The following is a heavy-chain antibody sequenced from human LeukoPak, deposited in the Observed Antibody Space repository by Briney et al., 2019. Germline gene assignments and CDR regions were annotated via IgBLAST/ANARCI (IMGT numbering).Heavy chain of an antibody. CDR2: IYTSGST. D-gene: IGHD3-10*01. CDR1: GGSISSGSYY. CDR3: ARDSPYYYGSGSATYYMDV. J-gene: IGHJ6*03. Sequence: SETLSLTCTVSGGSISSGSYYWSWIRQPAGKGLEWIGRIYTSGSTNYNPSLKSRVTISVDTSKNQFSLKLSSVTAADTAVYYCARDSPYYYGSGSATYYMDVWGKGTTVTISS. V-gene: IGHV4-61*02.